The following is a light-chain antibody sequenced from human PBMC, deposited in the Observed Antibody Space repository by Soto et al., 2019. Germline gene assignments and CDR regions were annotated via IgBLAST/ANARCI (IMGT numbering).Light chain of an antibody. CDR3: HQTYSGVLA. J-gene: IGKJ4*01. Sequence: DIQMTQSPSSLSASVGDSVTITCRSSQRISSFLNWYQVKPGKAPKLLIYSASTLHSGVPTRFSGSRSGTDFTLSISSLQPDDAATYYCHQTYSGVLAFGGGTRVEIK. CDR1: QRISSF. V-gene: IGKV1-39*01. CDR2: SAS.